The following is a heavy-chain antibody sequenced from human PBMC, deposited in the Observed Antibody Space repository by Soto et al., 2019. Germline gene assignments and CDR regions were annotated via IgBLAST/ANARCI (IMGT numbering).Heavy chain of an antibody. CDR1: GYSFNRFW. Sequence: PGESLKISCKGSGYSFNRFWINWVRQKPGKGLEWIGRIDPSDSYTDYSPSFQGHVTISVDKSANTAYLQWNSLKTSDTAMYYCARRAIMHAKPLDYWGQGTQVTVSS. CDR3: ARRAIMHAKPLDY. J-gene: IGHJ4*02. V-gene: IGHV5-10-1*01. D-gene: IGHD2-2*01. CDR2: IDPSDSYT.